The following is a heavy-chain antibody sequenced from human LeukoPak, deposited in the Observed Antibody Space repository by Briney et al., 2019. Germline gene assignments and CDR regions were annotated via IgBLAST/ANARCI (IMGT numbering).Heavy chain of an antibody. CDR2: IYHSGST. Sequence: PSETLSLTCTVSGGPITSGGYYWSWIRQHPGKGLEWIGFIYHSGSTDYNPSLKSRVTISVDTSKNQFSLKLSSVTAADTAVYYCARGVPLGVWGQGTLVTVSS. J-gene: IGHJ4*02. CDR3: ARGVPLGV. CDR1: GGPITSGGYY. D-gene: IGHD6-13*01. V-gene: IGHV4-31*03.